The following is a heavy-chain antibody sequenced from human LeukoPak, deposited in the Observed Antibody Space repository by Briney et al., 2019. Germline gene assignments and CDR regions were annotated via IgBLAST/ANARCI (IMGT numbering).Heavy chain of an antibody. Sequence: SXXXXXSGXSXSSYYXRWIRQPPGKGLEWIPYIYYIPPTHYNPSLKSRLTISVDASKHQFSLKLRSVTAADTAVYYCASGRAYFDYWGQGPLLTVSS. CDR2: IYYIPPT. CDR1: GXSXSSYY. J-gene: IGHJ4*02. V-gene: IGHV4-59*01. CDR3: ASGRAYFDY.